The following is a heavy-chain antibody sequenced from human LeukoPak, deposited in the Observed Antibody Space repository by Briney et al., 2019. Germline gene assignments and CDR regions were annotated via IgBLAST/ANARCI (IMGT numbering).Heavy chain of an antibody. CDR2: ISWNSGSI. CDR1: GFTFDDYA. CDR3: AKARDYGDSNWYFDL. J-gene: IGHJ2*01. Sequence: GRSLRLSCAASGFTFDDYAMHWVRQAPGKGLEWASGISWNSGSIGYADSVKGRFTISRDNAKNSLYLQMNSLRAEDMALYYCAKARDYGDSNWYFDLWGRGTLVTVSS. V-gene: IGHV3-9*03. D-gene: IGHD4-17*01.